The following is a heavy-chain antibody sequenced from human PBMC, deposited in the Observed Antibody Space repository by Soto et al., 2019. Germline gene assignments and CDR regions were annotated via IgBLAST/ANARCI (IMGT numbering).Heavy chain of an antibody. CDR2: IYYSGST. CDR3: ARAPGDYFDY. V-gene: IGHV4-31*03. CDR1: GGYISSCYY. Sequence: QVQLQESGPGLVKPSQTLSLTCTVSGGYISSCYYWSWIRQHPGKGLEWIVYIYYSGSTYYNPSLKSRVTMSVDTSKNQFSLKLSSVTAADTAVYYCARAPGDYFDYWGQGTLVTVSS. J-gene: IGHJ4*02.